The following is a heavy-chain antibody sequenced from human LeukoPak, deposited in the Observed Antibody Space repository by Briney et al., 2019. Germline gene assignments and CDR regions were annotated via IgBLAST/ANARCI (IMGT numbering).Heavy chain of an antibody. CDR3: ARAMGEYYDSSGYSDY. J-gene: IGHJ4*02. CDR1: GYTFTSYG. D-gene: IGHD3-22*01. CDR2: ISAYNGNT. V-gene: IGHV1-18*01. Sequence: GASVKVSCKASGYTFTSYGISWVRQAPGQGLEWMGWISAYNGNTNYAQKLQGRVTMTTDTSTSTAYMELRSLRSDDTAVYYCARAMGEYYDSSGYSDYWGQGTLVTVSS.